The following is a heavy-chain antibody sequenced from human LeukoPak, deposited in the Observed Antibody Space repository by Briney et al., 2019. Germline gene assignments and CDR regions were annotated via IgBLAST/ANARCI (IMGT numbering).Heavy chain of an antibody. CDR3: ARYNSSGYYYGYYYYGMDV. Sequence: SETLSLTCTVSGXSISSGGYYWSWIRQHPGRGLEWIGYIYYSGSTYYNPSLKSRVTISVDTSKNQFSLKLSSVTAADTAVYYCARYNSSGYYYGYYYYGMDVWGQGTTVTVSS. CDR2: IYYSGST. J-gene: IGHJ6*02. V-gene: IGHV4-31*03. CDR1: GXSISSGGYY. D-gene: IGHD3-22*01.